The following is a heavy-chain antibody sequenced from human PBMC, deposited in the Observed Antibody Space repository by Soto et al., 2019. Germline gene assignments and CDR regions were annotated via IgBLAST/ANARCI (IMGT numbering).Heavy chain of an antibody. D-gene: IGHD5-18*01. J-gene: IGHJ5*02. CDR1: GFTFGTYA. CDR2: ISGSGDST. V-gene: IGHV3-23*01. CDR3: AKDRSVDTRDWFDP. Sequence: EVQLLESGGGLVQPGGSLRLSCAASGFTFGTYAMSWVRQAPGKGLEWVSSISGSGDSTYYADSVKGRFTISRDNSKNTLYLQMNSLRAEDTAVSYCAKDRSVDTRDWFDPWGQGTLVTVSS.